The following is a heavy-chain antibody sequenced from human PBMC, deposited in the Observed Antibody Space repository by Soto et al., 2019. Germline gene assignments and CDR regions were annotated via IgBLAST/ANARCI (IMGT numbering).Heavy chain of an antibody. J-gene: IGHJ6*02. D-gene: IGHD5-18*01. V-gene: IGHV1-18*01. CDR2: ISAYSGNT. CDR1: GYTFTSYG. Sequence: ASVKVSCKASGYTFTSYGISWVRQAPGQGLEWMGWISAYSGNTNYAQKLQGRVTMTTDTSTSTAYMELRSLRSDDTAVYYCARRSDTAMVMADYNYYYYGMDVWGQGTTVTVSS. CDR3: ARRSDTAMVMADYNYYYYGMDV.